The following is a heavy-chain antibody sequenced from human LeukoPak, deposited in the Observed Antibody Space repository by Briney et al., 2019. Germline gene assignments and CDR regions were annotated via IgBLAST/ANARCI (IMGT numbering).Heavy chain of an antibody. V-gene: IGHV4-39*07. D-gene: IGHD3-10*01. CDR3: AITRILWFGESTNWFGP. CDR1: GGSISSSSYY. J-gene: IGHJ5*02. CDR2: MDNSGST. Sequence: SETLSLTCTVSGGSISSSSYYWAWIRQPPGKGLEWIGNMDNSGSTFYNPSLKSRVTLSVDTSKNQFSLKLSSVTAADTAVYYCAITRILWFGESTNWFGPWGQGTLVTVSS.